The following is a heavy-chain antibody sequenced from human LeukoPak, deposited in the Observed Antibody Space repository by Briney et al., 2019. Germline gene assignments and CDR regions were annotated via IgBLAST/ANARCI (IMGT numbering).Heavy chain of an antibody. D-gene: IGHD4-23*01. J-gene: IGHJ4*02. CDR2: IKQDRSEK. V-gene: IGHV3-7*01. CDR1: GFTFTNYW. CDR3: ARGGVSVGGNFDY. Sequence: GGSLRLSCAASGFTFTNYWMSWVRQAPGKGLELVANIKQDRSEKYYVDSVKGRFTISRDNAKNSLYLQMNSLRAEDTAVYYCARGGVSVGGNFDYWGQGTLVTVSS.